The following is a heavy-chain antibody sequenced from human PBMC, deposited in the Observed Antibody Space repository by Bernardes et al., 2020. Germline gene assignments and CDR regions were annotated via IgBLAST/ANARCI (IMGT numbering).Heavy chain of an antibody. CDR3: ASFMTTVTFFDY. D-gene: IGHD4-17*01. J-gene: IGHJ4*02. Sequence: SETLSLTRAVSGDSISSNNWWSWVRQPPGKGLEWIGEIFHSGSTNYNPSLKSRVTISVDKSKNQFSLKLGSVTAADTAVYYCASFMTTVTFFDYWGQGTLVTVSS. V-gene: IGHV4-4*02. CDR1: GDSISSNNW. CDR2: IFHSGST.